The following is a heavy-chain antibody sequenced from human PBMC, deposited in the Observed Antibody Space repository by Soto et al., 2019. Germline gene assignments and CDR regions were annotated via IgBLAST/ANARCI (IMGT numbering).Heavy chain of an antibody. V-gene: IGHV1-69*12. CDR2: IIPVFGTA. CDR3: ARALEEYYYDSAGYYSGY. Sequence: QVQLVQSGAEVKKPGSSVKVSCKASGGTFSTCAITWVRQAPGQGLEWMGGIIPVFGTAHYAQKFQGRVTVTADEATNTGFMEMSSLRSEDTAVYYCARALEEYYYDSAGYYSGYWGQGTLVTVST. J-gene: IGHJ4*02. D-gene: IGHD3-22*01. CDR1: GGTFSTCA.